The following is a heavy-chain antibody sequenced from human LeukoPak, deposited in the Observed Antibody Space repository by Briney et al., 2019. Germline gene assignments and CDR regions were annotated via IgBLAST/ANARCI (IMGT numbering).Heavy chain of an antibody. CDR3: AKAPLSTPYYFDY. D-gene: IGHD2-2*01. V-gene: IGHV3-30*04. J-gene: IGHJ4*02. Sequence: GGSLRLSCAASGFTFSSYAMHWVRQAPGKGLEWVAVISYDGSNKYYADSVKGRFTISRDNSKNTLYLQMNSLRAEDTAVYYCAKAPLSTPYYFDYWGQGTLVTVSS. CDR1: GFTFSSYA. CDR2: ISYDGSNK.